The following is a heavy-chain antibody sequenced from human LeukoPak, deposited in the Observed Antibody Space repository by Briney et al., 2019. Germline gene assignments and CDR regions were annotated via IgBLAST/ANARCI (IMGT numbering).Heavy chain of an antibody. V-gene: IGHV4-59*01. J-gene: IGHJ3*02. CDR1: GGSISSYY. Sequence: SETLSLTCTVSGGSISSYYWNWIRQPPGKGLEWIGYIYYSGGTNYNPSLKSRVTISVDTSKNHFSLKLSSVTAADTAVYYCARIDTSASRAFDIWGQGTMVTVSS. D-gene: IGHD3-22*01. CDR3: ARIDTSASRAFDI. CDR2: IYYSGGT.